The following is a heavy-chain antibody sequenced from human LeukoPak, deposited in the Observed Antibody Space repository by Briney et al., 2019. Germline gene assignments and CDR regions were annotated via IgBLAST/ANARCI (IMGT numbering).Heavy chain of an antibody. V-gene: IGHV1-46*01. CDR3: ASPYPGIAAAGNSYYYGMDV. CDR1: GYTFSIYN. CDR2: INPSGGSA. J-gene: IGHJ6*02. D-gene: IGHD6-13*01. Sequence: ASVKVSCKASGYTFSIYNMHWVRQAPGQGLEWMGIINPSGGSASDAQKFQGRLTMTRDTSTSTLYMELSSLRSEDTAVYYCASPYPGIAAAGNSYYYGMDVWGQGTTVTVSS.